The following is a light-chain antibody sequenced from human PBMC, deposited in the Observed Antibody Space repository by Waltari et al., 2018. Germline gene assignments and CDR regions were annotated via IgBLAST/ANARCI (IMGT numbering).Light chain of an antibody. Sequence: DIQLTQSPSFLSASVGDTVTITCRASQGINTYLAWYQQGPGKAPKLLIYPASTLQSGVPSRFSGSGSGAEFTLTISSLQPEDFVIYYCQQVNNYPATFGQGTRLEIK. CDR2: PAS. CDR3: QQVNNYPAT. J-gene: IGKJ5*01. CDR1: QGINTY. V-gene: IGKV1-9*01.